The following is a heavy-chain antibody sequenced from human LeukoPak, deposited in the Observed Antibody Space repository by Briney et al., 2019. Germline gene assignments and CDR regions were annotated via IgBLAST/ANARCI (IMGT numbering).Heavy chain of an antibody. J-gene: IGHJ6*02. Sequence: SETLSLTCAVYGGSFSGYYWSWLRQPPGKGLEWIGEINHSGSTNYNPSLKSRVTISVDTSKNQFSLKLSSVTAADTAVYYCARGRGIQLWFGGDYYYGMDVWGQGTTVTVSS. D-gene: IGHD5-18*01. CDR3: ARGRGIQLWFGGDYYYGMDV. CDR2: INHSGST. CDR1: GGSFSGYY. V-gene: IGHV4-34*01.